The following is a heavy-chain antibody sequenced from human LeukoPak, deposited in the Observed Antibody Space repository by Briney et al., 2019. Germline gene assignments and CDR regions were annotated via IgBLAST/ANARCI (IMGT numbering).Heavy chain of an antibody. CDR2: ISSSSSYI. CDR3: ARKNGLDY. V-gene: IGHV3-21*01. Sequence: GGSLRLSCAASGFTFSSYGMSWVRQAPGKGLEWVSAISSSSSYIYYADSVKGRFTISRDNAKNSPYLQMNSLRAEDTAVYYCARKNGLDYWGQGTLVTVSS. CDR1: GFTFSSYG. J-gene: IGHJ4*02.